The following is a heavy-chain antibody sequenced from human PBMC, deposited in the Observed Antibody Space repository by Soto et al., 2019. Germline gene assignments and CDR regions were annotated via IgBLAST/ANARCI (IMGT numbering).Heavy chain of an antibody. Sequence: ASVKVCFKACGYPFTSLGIGWVRQAPGQGLEYMGWITVYNGNTNYAQKFQDRVTMTVDTSTNTAYMELRGLKSADTGVYYCARWLQLRPLDYWGQGTMVTVSS. J-gene: IGHJ4*02. D-gene: IGHD5-12*01. CDR3: ARWLQLRPLDY. CDR1: GYPFTSLG. V-gene: IGHV1-18*01. CDR2: ITVYNGNT.